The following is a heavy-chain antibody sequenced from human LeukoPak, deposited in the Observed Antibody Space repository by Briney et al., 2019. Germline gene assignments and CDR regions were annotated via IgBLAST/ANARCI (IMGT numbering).Heavy chain of an antibody. CDR3: ASLHYDFWSGYLVY. J-gene: IGHJ4*02. V-gene: IGHV4-59*01. CDR2: IYYSGST. Sequence: PSETLSLTCTVSGGSISSYYWSWIRQPPGKGLEWIGYIYYSGSTNYKPSLKSRVTISVDTSKNQFSLKLSSVTAADTAVYYCASLHYDFWSGYLVYWGQGTLVTVSS. CDR1: GGSISSYY. D-gene: IGHD3-3*01.